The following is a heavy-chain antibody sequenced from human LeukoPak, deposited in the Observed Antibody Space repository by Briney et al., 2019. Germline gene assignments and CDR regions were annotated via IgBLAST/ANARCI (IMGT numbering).Heavy chain of an antibody. CDR3: ARDSNRPDDSSGYYPNWFDP. Sequence: SVKVSCKASGYTFTGYYMHWVRQAPGQGLEWMGGIIPIFGTANYAQKFQGRVTITADESTSTAYMELSSLRSEDTAVYYCARDSNRPDDSSGYYPNWFDPWGQGTLVTVSS. D-gene: IGHD3-22*01. V-gene: IGHV1-69*13. CDR1: GYTFTGYY. CDR2: IIPIFGTA. J-gene: IGHJ5*02.